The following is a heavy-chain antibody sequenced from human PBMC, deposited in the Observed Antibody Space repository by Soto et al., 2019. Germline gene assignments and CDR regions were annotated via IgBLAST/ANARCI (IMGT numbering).Heavy chain of an antibody. D-gene: IGHD2-15*01. CDR2: ISAYNGNT. J-gene: IGHJ5*02. CDR1: GYTFTSYG. V-gene: IGHV1-18*01. CDR3: ARDVVVVVAATRENWFDP. Sequence: ASVKVSCKASGYTFTSYGISWLRQAPGQGLEWMGWISAYNGNTNYAQKLQGRVTMTTDTSTSTACMELRSLRSDDTAVYYCARDVVVVVAATRENWFDPWGQGTLVTVSS.